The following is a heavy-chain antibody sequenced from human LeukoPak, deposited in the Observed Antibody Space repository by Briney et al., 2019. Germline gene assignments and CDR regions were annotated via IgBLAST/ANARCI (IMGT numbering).Heavy chain of an antibody. CDR2: ISGSGGST. Sequence: GGSLGLSCAASGFSISSYWMHWVRQAPGKGLEWVSAISGSGGSTYYADSVKGRFTISRDNSKNTLYLQMNSLRAEDTAVYYCARPLTDITMIVVADDAFDIWGQGTMVTVSS. V-gene: IGHV3-23*01. CDR3: ARPLTDITMIVVADDAFDI. CDR1: GFSISSYW. D-gene: IGHD3-22*01. J-gene: IGHJ3*02.